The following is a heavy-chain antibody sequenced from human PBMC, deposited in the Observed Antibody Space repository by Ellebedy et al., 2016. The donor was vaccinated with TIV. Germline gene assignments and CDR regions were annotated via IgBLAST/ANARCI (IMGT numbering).Heavy chain of an antibody. CDR1: GGSISSGGHY. V-gene: IGHV4-39*07. D-gene: IGHD3-22*01. CDR2: INQVGST. Sequence: MPSETLSLTCTVPGGSISSGGHYWSWIRQPPGKGLEWLGEINQVGSTRDNPSLKSRVTISVDTSKNQFSLKLTSVTVADTAVYYCARGVLNSGYYSDYWGRGTLVTVSS. CDR3: ARGVLNSGYYSDY. J-gene: IGHJ4*02.